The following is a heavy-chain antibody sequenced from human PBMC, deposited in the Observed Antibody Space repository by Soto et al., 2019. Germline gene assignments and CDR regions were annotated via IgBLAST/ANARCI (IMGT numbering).Heavy chain of an antibody. V-gene: IGHV4-4*07. D-gene: IGHD3-10*01. Sequence: SETLSLTCTVSGGPMTSYFWHWLRQPAGKGLEWIGRIYSSGGTIYNASLESRLTLSLDVSTNQFSLSLSSVTAADTAMYYCARAGGVRAPFDPWGQGIMVTVSS. CDR2: IYSSGGT. CDR3: ARAGGVRAPFDP. J-gene: IGHJ5*02. CDR1: GGPMTSYF.